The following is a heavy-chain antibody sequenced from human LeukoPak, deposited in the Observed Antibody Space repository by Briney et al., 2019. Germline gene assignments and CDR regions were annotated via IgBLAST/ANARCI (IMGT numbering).Heavy chain of an antibody. CDR2: IHSDGST. D-gene: IGHD1-14*01. CDR3: ARDRRTGTPYAFDI. J-gene: IGHJ3*02. CDR1: GFTVSYNY. V-gene: IGHV3-66*02. Sequence: GGSLRLSCAASGFTVSYNYMSWVRQAPGKGLEWVSVIHSDGSTYYADSVKGRFTISRDNSKTTLYLQTSSLRAEDTAVYYRARDRRTGTPYAFDIWGQGTMVTVSS.